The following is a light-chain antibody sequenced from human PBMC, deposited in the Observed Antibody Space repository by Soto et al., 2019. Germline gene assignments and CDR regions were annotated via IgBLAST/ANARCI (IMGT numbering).Light chain of an antibody. J-gene: IGKJ1*01. CDR3: QPTDSFPRT. Sequence: DIQMTQSPSSVSASVGDRVTITCRASQGISSWLAWYQQKPGKAPKLLIYAASSLQSGVPSRFSGRGSGKDFTLTISSLQPEDFSTYHCQPTDSFPRTFGQGTKVEIK. V-gene: IGKV1-12*01. CDR2: AAS. CDR1: QGISSW.